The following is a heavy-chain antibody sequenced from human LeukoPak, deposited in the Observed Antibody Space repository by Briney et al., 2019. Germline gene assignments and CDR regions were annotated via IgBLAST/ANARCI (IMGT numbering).Heavy chain of an antibody. CDR1: GFTFDDYA. CDR2: ISASGGST. J-gene: IGHJ4*02. D-gene: IGHD6-13*01. CDR3: AKEWRAAAGIYYFDY. V-gene: IGHV3-23*01. Sequence: GRSLRLSCAASGFTFDDYAMSWVRQAPGKGLEWVSTISASGGSTYYADSVKGRFTISRDNSKNTLYLQMNSLKTEDTAVYYCAKEWRAAAGIYYFDYWGQGTLVTVSS.